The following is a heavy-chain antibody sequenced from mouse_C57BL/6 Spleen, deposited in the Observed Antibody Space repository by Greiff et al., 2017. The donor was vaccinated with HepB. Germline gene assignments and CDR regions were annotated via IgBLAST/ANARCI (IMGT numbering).Heavy chain of an antibody. CDR1: GYTFTGYW. D-gene: IGHD4-1*01. Sequence: VQLQQSGAELMKPGASVKLSCKATGYTFTGYWIEWVKRRPGHGLEWIGEILPGSGSTNYTEKFKGKATFTADTSSNTAYMQLSSLTTEDSAIYYCARSGGGITGTRRFAYWGQGTLVTVSA. CDR3: ARSGGGITGTRRFAY. CDR2: ILPGSGST. J-gene: IGHJ3*01. V-gene: IGHV1-9*01.